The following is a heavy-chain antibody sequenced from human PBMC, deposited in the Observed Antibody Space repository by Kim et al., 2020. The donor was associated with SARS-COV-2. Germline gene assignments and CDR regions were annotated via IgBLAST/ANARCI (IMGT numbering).Heavy chain of an antibody. J-gene: IGHJ4*02. Sequence: GGSLRLSCGASGFTVNNFAMSWVRQAPGKGLEWVSTDPGGGGRTFYADSVKGRFTISRDNSKNTVFLQMNSVRAEDTAVYYCAKAQPLGSGWYVFEDWGQGTLVTVSS. CDR2: DPGGGGRT. CDR1: GFTVNNFA. CDR3: AKAQPLGSGWYVFED. D-gene: IGHD6-19*01. V-gene: IGHV3-23*01.